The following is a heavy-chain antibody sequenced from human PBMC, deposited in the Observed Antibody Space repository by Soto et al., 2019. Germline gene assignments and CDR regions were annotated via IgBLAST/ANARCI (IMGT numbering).Heavy chain of an antibody. Sequence: VQLVESGGGVVQPGRSLRLSCAASGDSGFSFSSYGFHWVRQAPGKGLEWVAVISYDGSNRHFAESVKGRFSVSRDNAMLTVDLQMNSLRPEYTAVYYCAKDRMVRSSFYGMDVWGQGTTVTVSS. V-gene: IGHV3-30*18. CDR1: GDSGFSFSSYG. D-gene: IGHD5-18*01. CDR2: ISYDGSNR. CDR3: AKDRMVRSSFYGMDV. J-gene: IGHJ6*02.